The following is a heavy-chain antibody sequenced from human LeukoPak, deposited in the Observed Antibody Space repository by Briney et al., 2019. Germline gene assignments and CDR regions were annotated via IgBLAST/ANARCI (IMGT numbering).Heavy chain of an antibody. D-gene: IGHD2-15*01. CDR1: GVPISSGDDY. V-gene: IGHV4-30-4*01. J-gene: IGHJ5*02. CDR3: AREGCGSGGSCYSNWFDP. Sequence: SETLSLTCTVSGVPISSGDDYWRWIRQPPGKGLEWIVYIYYSGSTYYNPSLKSRVTISVDTSKNQFSLKLSSVTAADTAVYYCAREGCGSGGSCYSNWFDPWGQGTLVTVSS. CDR2: IYYSGST.